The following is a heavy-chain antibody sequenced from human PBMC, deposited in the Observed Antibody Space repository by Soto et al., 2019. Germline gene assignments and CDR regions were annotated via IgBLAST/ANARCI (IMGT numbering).Heavy chain of an antibody. D-gene: IGHD1-26*01. CDR1: GFIISTSY. CDR3: ARDSYSVY. Sequence: EVQLVESGGGLVQHGGSLRLSCAASGFIISTSYMNWVRQAPGKGLEWVSVIHTGGGAYYADSVKGRFIISRDDSKNTVYLQMNSLRAEDTALYYCARDSYSVYWRQGTLVTVSS. J-gene: IGHJ4*02. V-gene: IGHV3-66*01. CDR2: IHTGGGA.